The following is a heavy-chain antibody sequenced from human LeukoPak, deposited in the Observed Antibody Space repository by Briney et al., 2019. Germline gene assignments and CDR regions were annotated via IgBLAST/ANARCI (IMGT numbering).Heavy chain of an antibody. Sequence: SETLSLTCAVYGGSFSGYYWSWIRHPPGKGLEWIGEINHSGSTNYNPSLKSRVTISVDTSKNQFSLKLSSVTAADAAVYYCARGVSVIAFDYWGQGTLVTVSS. J-gene: IGHJ4*02. CDR3: ARGVSVIAFDY. CDR2: INHSGST. D-gene: IGHD3-10*01. CDR1: GGSFSGYY. V-gene: IGHV4-34*01.